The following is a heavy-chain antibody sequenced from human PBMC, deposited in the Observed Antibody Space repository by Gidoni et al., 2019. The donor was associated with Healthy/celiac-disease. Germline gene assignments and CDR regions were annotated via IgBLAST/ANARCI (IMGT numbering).Heavy chain of an antibody. CDR3: ARGSGADY. CDR1: GGSFSGYY. J-gene: IGHJ4*02. D-gene: IGHD7-27*01. Sequence: QVQPQQWGAGLLKPSETLSLTCAVYGGSFSGYYWSWIRQPPGKGLEWIGEINHSGSTNYNPSLKSRVTISVDTSKNQFSLKLSSVTAADTAVYYCARGSGADYWGQGTLVTVSS. V-gene: IGHV4-34*01. CDR2: INHSGST.